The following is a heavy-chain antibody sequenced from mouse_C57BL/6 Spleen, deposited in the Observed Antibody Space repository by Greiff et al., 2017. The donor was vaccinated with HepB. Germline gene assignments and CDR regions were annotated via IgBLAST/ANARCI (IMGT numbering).Heavy chain of an antibody. J-gene: IGHJ4*01. V-gene: IGHV1-81*01. D-gene: IGHD2-2*01. CDR1: GYTFTSYG. CDR2: IYPRSGNT. CDR3: VYYGYDEGLLDYAMDY. Sequence: QVQLQQSGAELARPGASVKLSCKASGYTFTSYGISWVKQRTGQGLEWIGEIYPRSGNTYYNEKFKGKATLTADKSSSTAYMELRSLTSEDSAVYFCVYYGYDEGLLDYAMDYWGQGTSVTVSS.